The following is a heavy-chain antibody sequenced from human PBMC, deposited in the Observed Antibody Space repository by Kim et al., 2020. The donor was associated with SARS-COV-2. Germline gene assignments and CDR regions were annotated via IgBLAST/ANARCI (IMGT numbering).Heavy chain of an antibody. J-gene: IGHJ4*02. CDR1: GGSISSYY. CDR3: ARQSRAYSSWVRGVIITGFDY. D-gene: IGHD3-10*01. CDR2: IYYSGST. Sequence: SETLSLTCTVSGGSISSYYWSWIRQPPGKGLEWIGYIYYSGSTNYNPSLKSRVTISVDTSKNQFSLKLSSVTAADTAVYYCARQSRAYSSWVRGVIITGFDYWGQGTLVTVSS. V-gene: IGHV4-59*08.